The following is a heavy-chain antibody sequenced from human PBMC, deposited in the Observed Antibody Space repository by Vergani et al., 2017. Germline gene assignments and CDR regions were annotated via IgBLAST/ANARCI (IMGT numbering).Heavy chain of an antibody. D-gene: IGHD3-9*01. CDR1: GGSISSYY. CDR2: IYYSGST. J-gene: IGHJ2*01. CDR3: ARDHAGYDIFTGYYDINWYFDL. V-gene: IGHV4-59*12. Sequence: QVQLQESGPGLVKPSQTLSLTCTVSGGSISSYYWSWIRQPPGKGLEWIGYIYYSGSTNSNPSRKSRVTISVDTSKNQSSLTLSSVTAADTAVYYCARDHAGYDIFTGYYDINWYFDLWGRGTLVTVSS.